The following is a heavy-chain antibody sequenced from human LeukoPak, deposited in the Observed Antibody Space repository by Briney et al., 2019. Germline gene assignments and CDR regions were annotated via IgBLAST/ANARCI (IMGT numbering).Heavy chain of an antibody. D-gene: IGHD6-19*01. J-gene: IGHJ4*02. Sequence: GGSLRLSCAASGFTFSSYSMNWVRQAPGKGLEWVSSISSSSSYIYYADSVKGRFTISRDNAKNSLYLQMNSLRAEDTAVYYCASPGSSGWPMGFDYWGQGTLVTVSS. CDR3: ASPGSSGWPMGFDY. V-gene: IGHV3-21*04. CDR1: GFTFSSYS. CDR2: ISSSSSYI.